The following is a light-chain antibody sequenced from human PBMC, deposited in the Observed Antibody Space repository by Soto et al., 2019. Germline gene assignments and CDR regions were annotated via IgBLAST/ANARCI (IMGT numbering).Light chain of an antibody. CDR3: QQYYSYPDT. V-gene: IGKV1-8*01. Sequence: AIRMTQSPSSLSASTGDRVTITCRASQGISSYVAWYQQNPGKAPKLLSYAASTLQSVVPSRFSGSRSGTEFTCTISCLQSEDFAPYYCQQYYSYPDTFGQGTTLHIK. CDR2: AAS. J-gene: IGKJ2*01. CDR1: QGISSY.